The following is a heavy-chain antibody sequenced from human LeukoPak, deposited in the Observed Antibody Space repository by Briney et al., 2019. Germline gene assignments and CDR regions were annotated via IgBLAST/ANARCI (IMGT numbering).Heavy chain of an antibody. V-gene: IGHV4-59*05. CDR3: ARRWELDYYFDY. J-gene: IGHJ4*02. Sequence: PSETLSLTCTVSGDSIDSYYWSWIRQPPGKGLEWIGSIYYSGSTYYNPSLKSRVTISVDTSKNQFSLKLSSVTAADTAVYYCARRWELDYYFDYWGQGTLVTVS. D-gene: IGHD1-26*01. CDR1: GDSIDSYY. CDR2: IYYSGST.